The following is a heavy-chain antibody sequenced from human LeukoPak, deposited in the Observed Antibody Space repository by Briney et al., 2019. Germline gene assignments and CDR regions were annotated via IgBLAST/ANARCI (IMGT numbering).Heavy chain of an antibody. Sequence: PGGSLRLSCAASGFTFSSYGMTWVRQAPGKGLEWVSYISSGATTVYCADSVMGRFTVSRDNANNSLYLQMNSLRDEDTAMFYCARVGDGHSVNYLDSWGQGTLVTVSS. J-gene: IGHJ4*02. D-gene: IGHD5-24*01. V-gene: IGHV3-48*02. CDR2: ISSGATTV. CDR1: GFTFSSYG. CDR3: ARVGDGHSVNYLDS.